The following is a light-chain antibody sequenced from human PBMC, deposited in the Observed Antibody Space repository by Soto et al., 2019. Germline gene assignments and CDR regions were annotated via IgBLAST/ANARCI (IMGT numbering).Light chain of an antibody. CDR1: QGITSY. Sequence: DIQLTQSPSSLSASVGDSVTITCRASQGITSYLAWYQQKPGKAPNLLIYGASTLQSGVPSRFRGSGSGTELTLTISSLQPDDFATYYCQQYNSYSRTFGQGTKVDIK. V-gene: IGKV1-9*01. J-gene: IGKJ1*01. CDR2: GAS. CDR3: QQYNSYSRT.